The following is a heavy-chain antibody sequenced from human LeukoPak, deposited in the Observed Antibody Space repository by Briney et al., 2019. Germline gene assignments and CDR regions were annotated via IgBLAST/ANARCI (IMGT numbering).Heavy chain of an antibody. Sequence: ASVKVSCKASGYTFTGYYIHWVRQAPGHGLEWMGWISPNSGAINFAQNFQGGVTMTRDTSITTASMELSRLRSDDTAVYYCARIRDSNYDILTGYSPPSYGMGVWGQGTTVTVSS. CDR3: ARIRDSNYDILTGYSPPSYGMGV. CDR1: GYTFTGYY. V-gene: IGHV1-2*02. D-gene: IGHD3-9*01. J-gene: IGHJ6*02. CDR2: ISPNSGAI.